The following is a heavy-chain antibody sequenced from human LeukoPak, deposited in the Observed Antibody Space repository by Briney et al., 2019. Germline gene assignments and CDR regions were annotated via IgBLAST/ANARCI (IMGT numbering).Heavy chain of an antibody. J-gene: IGHJ4*02. Sequence: GGSLRLSCAASGFTLSNHWMTWVRQAPGKGLECVAIIKQDGSEKYYVDSVKGRFTISRDNAKNSLYLQMNSLRAEDTAVYYCGTGWAVDFWGQGTLVTVSS. V-gene: IGHV3-7*01. CDR2: IKQDGSEK. D-gene: IGHD5-24*01. CDR1: GFTLSNHW. CDR3: GTGWAVDF.